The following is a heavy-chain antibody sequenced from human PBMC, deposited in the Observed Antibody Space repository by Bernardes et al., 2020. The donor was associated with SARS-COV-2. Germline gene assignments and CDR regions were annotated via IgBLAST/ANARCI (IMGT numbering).Heavy chain of an antibody. D-gene: IGHD1-1*01. CDR3: GRRGTMNKFAYGMDL. J-gene: IGHJ6*02. CDR1: GYSFSNYW. V-gene: IGHV5-51*01. Sequence: GESLKISCKGSGYSFSNYWIAWVRQMPGKGLEWMGVIYPDDSQTIYSPSFQGQVTMSVDKSINTAYLQWSSLKAADTAIYYCGRRGTMNKFAYGMDLWGQGTTVTVSS. CDR2: IYPDDSQT.